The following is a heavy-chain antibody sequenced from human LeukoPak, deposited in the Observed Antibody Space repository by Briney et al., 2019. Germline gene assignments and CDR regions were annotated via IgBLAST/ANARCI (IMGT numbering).Heavy chain of an antibody. CDR1: GFTFTSSA. Sequence: GTSVKVSCKASGFTFTSSAVQWVRQARGQRLEWIGWIVVGSGNTNYAQKFQERVTITRDMSTSTAYMELSSLRSEDTAVYYCAGDLITGTSHSSFDYWGQGTLVTVSS. CDR3: AGDLITGTSHSSFDY. J-gene: IGHJ4*02. D-gene: IGHD1-20*01. CDR2: IVVGSGNT. V-gene: IGHV1-58*01.